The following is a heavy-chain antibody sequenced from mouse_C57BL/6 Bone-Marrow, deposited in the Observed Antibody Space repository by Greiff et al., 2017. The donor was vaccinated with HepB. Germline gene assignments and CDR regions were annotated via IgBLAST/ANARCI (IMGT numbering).Heavy chain of an antibody. Sequence: QVQLKQPGAELVKPGASVKLSCKASGYTFTSYWMQWVKQRPGQGLEWIGEIDPSDSYTNYNQKFKGKATLTVDTSSSTAYMQLSSLTSEDSAVYYCASLEPHWYFDVWGTGTTVTVSS. J-gene: IGHJ1*03. CDR3: ASLEPHWYFDV. V-gene: IGHV1-50*01. CDR2: IDPSDSYT. CDR1: GYTFTSYW.